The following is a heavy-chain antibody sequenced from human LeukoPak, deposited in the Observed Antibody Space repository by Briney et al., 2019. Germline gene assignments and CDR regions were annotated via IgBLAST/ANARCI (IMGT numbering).Heavy chain of an antibody. CDR3: ARDSYYDSSGYPDY. Sequence: SVKVSCKASGGTFSSYAISWVRQAPGQGLEWMGGIIPIFGTANYAQKFQGRVTITADKSTSTAYMELSSLRSEDTAVYYCARDSYYDSSGYPDYWGQGTLVTVSS. CDR1: GGTFSSYA. CDR2: IIPIFGTA. J-gene: IGHJ4*02. V-gene: IGHV1-69*06. D-gene: IGHD3-22*01.